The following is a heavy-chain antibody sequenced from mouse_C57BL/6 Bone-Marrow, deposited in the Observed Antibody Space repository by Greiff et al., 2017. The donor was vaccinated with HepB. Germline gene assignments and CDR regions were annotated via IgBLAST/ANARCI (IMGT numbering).Heavy chain of an antibody. CDR3: TGDIVTAY. CDR2: IDPENGDT. D-gene: IGHD2-5*01. Sequence: EVQLKESGAELVRPGASVKLSCTASGFNIKDDYMHWVKQRPEQGLEWIGWIDPENGDTEYASKFQGKATITADTSSSTAYLQLSSLTSEDTAVYYCTGDIVTAYWGQGTTLTVSS. J-gene: IGHJ2*01. CDR1: GFNIKDDY. V-gene: IGHV14-4*01.